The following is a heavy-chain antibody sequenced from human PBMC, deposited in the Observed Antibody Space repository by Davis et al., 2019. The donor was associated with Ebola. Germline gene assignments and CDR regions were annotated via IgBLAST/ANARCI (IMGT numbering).Heavy chain of an antibody. CDR1: GGSISSYY. J-gene: IGHJ4*02. CDR2: IYYSGST. Sequence: MPGGSLRLSSTVSGGSISSYYWSWIRQPPGKGLEWIGYIYYSGSTNYNPSLKSRVTISVDTSKNQFSLKLSSVTAADTAVYYCARHGSGSRYVDFDYWGQGTLVTVSS. V-gene: IGHV4-59*08. D-gene: IGHD1-26*01. CDR3: ARHGSGSRYVDFDY.